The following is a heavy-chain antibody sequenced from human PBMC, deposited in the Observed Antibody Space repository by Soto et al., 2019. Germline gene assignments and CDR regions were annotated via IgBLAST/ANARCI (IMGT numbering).Heavy chain of an antibody. D-gene: IGHD1-7*01. J-gene: IGHJ4*02. V-gene: IGHV4-31*03. CDR1: GDSISSGGYY. CDR3: ARVKGGTTRRAFDS. CDR2: IYDNGGA. Sequence: QAQLQESGPGLVKPSQTLSLTCTVSGDSISSGGYYWSWIRQHPGKGLEWIGYIYDNGGAYYSPSLRGRVVISLDRSENQFSLRLSSVTAADTAVYYCARVKGGTTRRAFDSWGQGTLVTVSS.